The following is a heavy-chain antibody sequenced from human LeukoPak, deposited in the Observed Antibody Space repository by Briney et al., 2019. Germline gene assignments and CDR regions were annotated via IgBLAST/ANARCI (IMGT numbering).Heavy chain of an antibody. CDR1: GYTFTSYA. CDR3: ARVGYSGYDSRPVFNY. V-gene: IGHV1-3*04. J-gene: IGHJ4*02. D-gene: IGHD5-12*01. CDR2: INTGNGNT. Sequence: ASVKVSCTASGYTFTSYAMHWVRQAPGQRLEWMGWINTGNGNTKYSQKFQGRVTITRATSASTAYMELSSLRSEDTAVYYCARVGYSGYDSRPVFNYWGQGTLVTVSS.